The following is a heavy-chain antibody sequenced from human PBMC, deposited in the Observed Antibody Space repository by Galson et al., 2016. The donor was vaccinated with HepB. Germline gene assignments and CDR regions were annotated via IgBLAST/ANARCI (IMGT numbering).Heavy chain of an antibody. CDR1: GYKFDDYA. V-gene: IGHV3-9*01. Sequence: SLRLSCAGTGYKFDDYAMHWVRQAPGKGLEWVSGVSWNSGTIAYSDSVRGRFTILRDNAKNSLYLQMNSLRAEDTAIYYCAKDPTFRRDGFPGPNFSGGQGTLVNVSA. D-gene: IGHD5-24*01. CDR3: AKDPTFRRDGFPGPNFS. CDR2: VSWNSGTI. J-gene: IGHJ4*02.